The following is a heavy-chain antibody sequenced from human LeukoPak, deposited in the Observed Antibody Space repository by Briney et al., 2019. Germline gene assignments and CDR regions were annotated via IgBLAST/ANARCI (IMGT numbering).Heavy chain of an antibody. CDR3: ARETAAAGSFIAINDY. Sequence: SETLSLTCAVYGGSFSGYYWSWICQPPGKGLEWIGEINDSESTNYNPSLKSRVTISVDTSKKQFSLKLSSVTAADTAIYYCARETAAAGSFIAINDYWGQGTLVTVSS. CDR1: GGSFSGYY. D-gene: IGHD6-13*01. V-gene: IGHV4-34*01. CDR2: INDSEST. J-gene: IGHJ4*02.